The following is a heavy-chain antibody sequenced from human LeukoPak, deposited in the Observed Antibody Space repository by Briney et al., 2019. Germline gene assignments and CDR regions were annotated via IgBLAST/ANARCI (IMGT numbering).Heavy chain of an antibody. D-gene: IGHD3-9*01. CDR2: FDLEDGET. Sequence: GASVKVSCKVSGYTLTELSMHWVRQAPGKGLEWMGGFDLEDGETIYAQKFQGRVAMTEDTSTDTAYMELSSLRSEDTAVYYCATPTRSHYYDILTGYSYFQHWGQGTLVTVSS. V-gene: IGHV1-24*01. CDR1: GYTLTELS. CDR3: ATPTRSHYYDILTGYSYFQH. J-gene: IGHJ1*01.